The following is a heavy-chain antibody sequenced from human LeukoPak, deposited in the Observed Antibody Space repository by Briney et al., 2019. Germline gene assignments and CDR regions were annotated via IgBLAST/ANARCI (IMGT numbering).Heavy chain of an antibody. Sequence: GGSLRLSCAASGFTFSSYGMHWVRQAPGKGLEWVAFIRYDGSNKYYADSVKGRFTISRDNSKNTLYLQMNSLRAEDTAVYYCAKDEGFGIVATGYMDVWGKGTTVTISS. CDR1: GFTFSSYG. D-gene: IGHD5-12*01. CDR2: IRYDGSNK. J-gene: IGHJ6*03. V-gene: IGHV3-30*02. CDR3: AKDEGFGIVATGYMDV.